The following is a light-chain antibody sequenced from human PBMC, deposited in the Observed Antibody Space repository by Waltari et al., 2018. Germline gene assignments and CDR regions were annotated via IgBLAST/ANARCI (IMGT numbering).Light chain of an antibody. CDR2: DVS. V-gene: IGLV2-11*01. CDR1: GREDGGYSY. Sequence: QHAVTQPRSMSGSPGQYFTTSCTGTGREDGGYSYVHCYQQHPGKAPTLMIYDVSKRPSAVPARFSGSKSGNTASLTISGLQAEDEADYYCCSYAGSYTRVVFGGGTKLTVL. J-gene: IGLJ2*01. CDR3: CSYAGSYTRVV.